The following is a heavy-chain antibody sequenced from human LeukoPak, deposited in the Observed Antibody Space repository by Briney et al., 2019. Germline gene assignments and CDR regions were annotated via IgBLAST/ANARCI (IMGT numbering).Heavy chain of an antibody. CDR1: GGTFSSYA. J-gene: IGHJ6*02. CDR2: VIPILGIA. Sequence: SVKVSCKASGGTFSSYAISWVRQAPGQGLEWMGRVIPILGIANYAQKFQGRVTITADKSTSTAYMELSSLRSEDTAVYYCARHPIAVAALYGMDVWGQGTTVTVSS. V-gene: IGHV1-69*04. D-gene: IGHD6-19*01. CDR3: ARHPIAVAALYGMDV.